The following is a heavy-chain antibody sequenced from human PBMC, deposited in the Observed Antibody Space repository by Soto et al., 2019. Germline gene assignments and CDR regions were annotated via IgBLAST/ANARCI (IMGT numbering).Heavy chain of an antibody. CDR1: GGTFSSYA. CDR3: ARDSEYSSSSRLPYGMDV. D-gene: IGHD6-6*01. CDR2: IIPIFGTA. Sequence: SVKVSCKASGGTFSSYAISWVRQAPGQGLEWMGGIIPIFGTANYAQKFQGRVTITADESTSTAYMELSSLRSEDTAVYYCARDSEYSSSSRLPYGMDVRGQGTTGTRSS. V-gene: IGHV1-69*13. J-gene: IGHJ6*02.